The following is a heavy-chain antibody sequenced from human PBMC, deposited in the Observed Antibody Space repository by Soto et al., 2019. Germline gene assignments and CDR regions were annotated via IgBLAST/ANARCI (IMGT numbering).Heavy chain of an antibody. V-gene: IGHV6-1*01. CDR1: GDSVSSNSAA. CDR3: ARDSAIAVAAYFDY. D-gene: IGHD6-19*01. Sequence: QSQTLSLTCAISGDSVSSNSAAWNWIRQSPSRGLEWLGRIYYRSKWYNDYAVSVKSRITINPDTSKNQFSLQLNSVTPEDTAVYYCARDSAIAVAAYFDYWGQGTLVTVSS. J-gene: IGHJ4*02. CDR2: IYYRSKWYN.